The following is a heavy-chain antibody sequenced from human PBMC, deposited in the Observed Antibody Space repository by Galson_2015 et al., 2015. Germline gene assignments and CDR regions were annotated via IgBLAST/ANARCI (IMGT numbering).Heavy chain of an antibody. CDR3: ARVPRYCSGGSCYPQVPYYYYGMDV. J-gene: IGHJ6*02. CDR1: GFTVSSNY. CDR2: IYSGGST. Sequence: SLRLSCAASGFTVSSNYMSWVRQAPGKGLEWVSVIYSGGSTYYADSVKGRFTISRDNSKNTLYLQMNSLRAEDTAVYYCARVPRYCSGGSCYPQVPYYYYGMDVWGQGTTVTVSS. V-gene: IGHV3-66*02. D-gene: IGHD2-15*01.